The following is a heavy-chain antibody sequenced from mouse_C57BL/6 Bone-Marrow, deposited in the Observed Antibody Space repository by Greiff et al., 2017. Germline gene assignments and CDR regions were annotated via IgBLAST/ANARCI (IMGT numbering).Heavy chain of an antibody. CDR3: ARGFFDY. CDR1: GFTFSSYA. V-gene: IGHV5-4*03. J-gene: IGHJ2*01. Sequence: EVMLVESGGGLVKPGGSLKLSCAASGFTFSSYAMSWVRQTPEKRLEWVATISAGGSYTYYPDNVKGRFTISRDNAKNNLYLQMSHLKSEDTAMYYCARGFFDYWGQGTTLTVSS. CDR2: ISAGGSYT.